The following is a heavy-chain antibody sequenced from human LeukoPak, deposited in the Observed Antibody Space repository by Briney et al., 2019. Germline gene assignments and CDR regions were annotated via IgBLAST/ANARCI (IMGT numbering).Heavy chain of an antibody. CDR2: IRYDGSNK. Sequence: GGSLRLSCAASGFTFSSYGMHWVRQAPGKGLEWVAFIRYDGSNKYYADSVKGRFTISRDNSKNTLCLQMNSLRAEDTAVYYCAKAHSVGATSSVDYWGQGTLVTVSS. J-gene: IGHJ4*02. CDR1: GFTFSSYG. V-gene: IGHV3-30*02. D-gene: IGHD1-26*01. CDR3: AKAHSVGATSSVDY.